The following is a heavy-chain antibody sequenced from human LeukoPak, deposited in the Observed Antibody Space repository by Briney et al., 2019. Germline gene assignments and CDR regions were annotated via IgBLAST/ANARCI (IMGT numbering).Heavy chain of an antibody. V-gene: IGHV1-69*01. CDR3: ARGDYGDYGY. CDR2: IIPIFGTA. D-gene: IGHD4-17*01. J-gene: IGHJ4*02. CDR1: GGTFSSYV. Sequence: EASVNVSCKASGGTFSSYVISWVRQAAGHGLEWMGGIIPIFGTANYAQKFQGRVTITADESTSTAYVELSSLRSEDRAVFYCARGDYGDYGYWGQGTLVTVSS.